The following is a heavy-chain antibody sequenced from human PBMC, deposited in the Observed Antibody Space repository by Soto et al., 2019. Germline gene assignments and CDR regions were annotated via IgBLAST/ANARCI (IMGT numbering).Heavy chain of an antibody. CDR1: GGSLSDYF. D-gene: IGHD2-21*01. J-gene: IGHJ6*03. Sequence: SETLSLTCVVSGGSLSDYFWSWIRQPPGMALEWIGEINHLGSINYSPSLKSRVTMSVDTSKNQFSLTLNSVTAADTATYYCARGGISHWAYFYYMDVWDRGTTVTVSS. CDR2: INHLGSI. V-gene: IGHV4-34*01. CDR3: ARGGISHWAYFYYMDV.